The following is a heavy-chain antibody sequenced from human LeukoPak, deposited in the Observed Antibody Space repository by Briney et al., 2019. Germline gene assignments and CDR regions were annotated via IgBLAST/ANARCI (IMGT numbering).Heavy chain of an antibody. Sequence: GGSLRLSCAASGFTFSTYHMNWVRQTPGKGLEWLASISSSSTNIYYADSVKGRFTISRDNSKNTLYLQMNSLRAEDTAVYYCAKHHYDSSGYYGVENYFDYWGQGTLVTVSS. CDR3: AKHHYDSSGYYGVENYFDY. CDR2: ISSSSTNI. CDR1: GFTFSTYH. D-gene: IGHD3-22*01. V-gene: IGHV3-21*04. J-gene: IGHJ4*02.